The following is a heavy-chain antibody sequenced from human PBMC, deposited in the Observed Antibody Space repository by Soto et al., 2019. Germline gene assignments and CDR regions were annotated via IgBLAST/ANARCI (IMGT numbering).Heavy chain of an antibody. Sequence: SETLSLTCTVSSVSITNNNWWSWVRQSPGKGLEWLGEIYHSGTTNYNPSLKSRLTISVDKSKNQFSLRLSSVTAADTAVYYCARAQEDLVIVTDARDGFDIWGQGTMVTVSS. J-gene: IGHJ3*02. CDR2: IYHSGTT. V-gene: IGHV4-4*02. D-gene: IGHD3-10*01. CDR3: ARAQEDLVIVTDARDGFDI. CDR1: SVSITNNNW.